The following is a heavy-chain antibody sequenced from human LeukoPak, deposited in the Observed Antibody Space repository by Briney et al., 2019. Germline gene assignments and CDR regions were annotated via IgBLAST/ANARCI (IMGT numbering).Heavy chain of an antibody. J-gene: IGHJ4*02. V-gene: IGHV3-7*01. D-gene: IGHD5-18*01. Sequence: GGSLRLSCAVSGLTFSSSWMDWVRQAPGKGLEWVASINPEGSEKYSADSVKGRFTISRDNAKNSLYLQMDSLRVEDTAFYYCARDLAYSRLDYWGQGMLVTVSS. CDR2: INPEGSEK. CDR3: ARDLAYSRLDY. CDR1: GLTFSSSW.